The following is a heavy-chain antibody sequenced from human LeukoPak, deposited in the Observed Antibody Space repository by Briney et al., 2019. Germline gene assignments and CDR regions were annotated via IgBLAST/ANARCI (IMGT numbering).Heavy chain of an antibody. CDR1: GGSISSSSYY. CDR2: IYYSGST. CDR3: ARTYNWNYGHGFDY. D-gene: IGHD1-7*01. J-gene: IGHJ4*02. Sequence: PSETLSLTCTVSGGSISSSSYYWGWIRQPPGKGLEWIGSIYYSGSTYYNPSLKSRVTISVDTSKNQFSLKLSSVTAADAAVYYCARTYNWNYGHGFDYWGQGTLVTVSS. V-gene: IGHV4-39*07.